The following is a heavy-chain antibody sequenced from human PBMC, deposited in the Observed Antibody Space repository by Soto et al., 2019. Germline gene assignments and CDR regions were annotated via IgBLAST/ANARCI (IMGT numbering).Heavy chain of an antibody. J-gene: IGHJ4*02. Sequence: ASVKVSCKASGYTFTGYYMHWVRQAPGQGLEWMGWINPNSGGTNYAQKVQGRVTMTRDTSISTAYMELSRLRSDDTAVYYCARDPGSGWFDYWGQGTLVTVSS. CDR1: GYTFTGYY. V-gene: IGHV1-2*02. CDR3: ARDPGSGWFDY. D-gene: IGHD6-19*01. CDR2: INPNSGGT.